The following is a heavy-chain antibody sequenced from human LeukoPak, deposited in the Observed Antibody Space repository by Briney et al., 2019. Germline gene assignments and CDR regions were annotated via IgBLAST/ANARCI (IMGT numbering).Heavy chain of an antibody. J-gene: IGHJ4*02. V-gene: IGHV5-51*01. D-gene: IGHD7-27*01. CDR3: VRRTTGEYYFDY. Sequence: GESLKISCKGSGYRFTIYWIGWMRQMPGRGLEWIGIIYPGDSDIRYXPSFQXQVNISADKSISTAYLQWSSLKASDTAMYYCVRRTTGEYYFDYRGQGTLVTVSS. CDR2: IYPGDSDI. CDR1: GYRFTIYW.